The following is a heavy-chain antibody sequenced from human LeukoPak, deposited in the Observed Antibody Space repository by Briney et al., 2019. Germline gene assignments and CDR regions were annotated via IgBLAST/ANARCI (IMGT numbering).Heavy chain of an antibody. Sequence: GGAPQISCQGSGCRFTSYWIGWGRPLPGKGLGWMGIIYTGDSDTRYSPSLQGQVTISADKSISTAYLQWSSLKASDTAMYYCASSSSWFEHYYYYYGMDVWGQGTTVTVSS. V-gene: IGHV5-51*01. CDR1: GCRFTSYW. J-gene: IGHJ6*02. CDR2: IYTGDSDT. CDR3: ASSSSWFEHYYYYYGMDV. D-gene: IGHD6-13*01.